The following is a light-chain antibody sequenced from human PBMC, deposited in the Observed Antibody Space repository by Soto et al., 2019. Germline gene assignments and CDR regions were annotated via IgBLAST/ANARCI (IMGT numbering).Light chain of an antibody. Sequence: DIQMTQSPSSLSASVGDRVTITCRASQSISSYLNWYQQKPGKAPKLLIYAASSLQSGVPSRFSGSGSGTDFTLTINSLQPEDFATYYCQQYDNLPITFGQGTRLEIK. CDR1: QSISSY. CDR2: AAS. CDR3: QQYDNLPIT. V-gene: IGKV1-39*01. J-gene: IGKJ5*01.